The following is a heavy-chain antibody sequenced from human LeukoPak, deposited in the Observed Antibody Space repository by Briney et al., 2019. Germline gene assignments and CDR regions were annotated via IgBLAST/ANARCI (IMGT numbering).Heavy chain of an antibody. V-gene: IGHV4-38-2*02. CDR2: IYHRGNT. CDR1: GYSISTGYS. D-gene: IGHD3-10*01. Sequence: SETLSLTCSVSGYSISTGYSWGWIRQPPGKGLEWIGTIYHRGNTYYNPSLRSRAIISLDTSKNQFSLRLSSMTAADTAMYYCAREVESWFGDLLSYFDSWGQGTLVTVSS. CDR3: AREVESWFGDLLSYFDS. J-gene: IGHJ4*02.